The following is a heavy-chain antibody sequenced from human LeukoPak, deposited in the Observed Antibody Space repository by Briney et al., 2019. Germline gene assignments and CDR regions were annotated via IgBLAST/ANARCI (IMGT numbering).Heavy chain of an antibody. D-gene: IGHD3-10*01. CDR2: IKQDGSEK. V-gene: IGHV3-7*03. CDR1: GFTFSSYW. J-gene: IGHJ1*01. Sequence: GGSLRLSCAASGFTFSSYWMSWVRQAPGKGLEWVANIKQDGSEKYYVDSVKGRFTISRDNAKNSLYLQMNNLRAEDTAVYYCAKTLGAPAEYFHLWGQGTLVTVSS. CDR3: AKTLGAPAEYFHL.